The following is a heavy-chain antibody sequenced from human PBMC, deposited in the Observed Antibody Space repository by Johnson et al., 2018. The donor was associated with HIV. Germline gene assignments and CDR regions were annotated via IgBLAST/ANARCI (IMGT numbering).Heavy chain of an antibody. D-gene: IGHD3-22*01. J-gene: IGHJ3*02. CDR2: LWYDGSNE. V-gene: IGHV3-30*04. Sequence: QVQLVESGGGVVQPGRSLRLSCAASGFTFSTYAMHWVRQAPGAGLEWVAGLWYDGSNENYTESVTGRFNISRDNSKNTLYLQMNSLRVEDTAVYYCARGDYYDSSDAFDIWGQGTMVTVSS. CDR1: GFTFSTYA. CDR3: ARGDYYDSSDAFDI.